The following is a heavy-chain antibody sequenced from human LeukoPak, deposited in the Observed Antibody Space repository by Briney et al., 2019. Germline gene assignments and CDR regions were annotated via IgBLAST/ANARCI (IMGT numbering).Heavy chain of an antibody. Sequence: ASVKVSCKASGYTFTGYYMHWVRQAPGKGLEWMGWINPNSGGTNYAQKFQGRVTMTRDTSISTAYMELSRLRSDDTAVYYCAREDIVVVPAATSFDYWGQGTLATVSS. CDR3: AREDIVVVPAATSFDY. D-gene: IGHD2-2*01. V-gene: IGHV1-2*02. CDR1: GYTFTGYY. J-gene: IGHJ4*02. CDR2: INPNSGGT.